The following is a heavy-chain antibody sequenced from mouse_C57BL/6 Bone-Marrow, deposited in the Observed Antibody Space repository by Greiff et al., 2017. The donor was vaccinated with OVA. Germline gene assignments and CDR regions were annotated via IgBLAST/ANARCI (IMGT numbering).Heavy chain of an antibody. CDR3: ARSNWDFDY. D-gene: IGHD4-1*01. CDR2: IRNKANGYTK. CDR1: GFTFTDYY. J-gene: IGHJ2*01. Sequence: EVNLVESGGGLVQPGGSLSLSCAASGFTFTDYYMSWVRQPPGKALEWLGFIRNKANGYTKEYSASVKDRFTISRDNSQSILYLQMNALGAEASATYYCARSNWDFDYWGQGTTLTVSS. V-gene: IGHV7-3*01.